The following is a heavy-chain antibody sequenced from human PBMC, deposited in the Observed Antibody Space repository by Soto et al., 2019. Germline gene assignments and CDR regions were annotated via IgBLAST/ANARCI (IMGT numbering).Heavy chain of an antibody. Sequence: KPAGTXALTWSFSVCSFRVFYCTWIRHSPGKGLEWLGDINHVGITNYNPSLKSRVSIPVDTSKSQFSLTLSSVTAADTAVYYCDREHDFWGGRQKPIESWGQGTLVTVSS. CDR1: VCSFRVFY. D-gene: IGHD3-3*01. CDR2: INHVGIT. V-gene: IGHV4-34*01. CDR3: DREHDFWGGRQKPIES. J-gene: IGHJ4*02.